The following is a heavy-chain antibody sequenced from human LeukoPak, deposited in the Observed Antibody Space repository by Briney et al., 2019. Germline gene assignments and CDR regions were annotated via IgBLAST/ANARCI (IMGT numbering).Heavy chain of an antibody. J-gene: IGHJ4*02. CDR1: GFTFSSYW. D-gene: IGHD3-3*01. V-gene: IGHV3-7*01. CDR3: ARDRAYYDFWSGSNFDY. CDR2: IKQDGSEK. Sequence: GGSLRLSCAASGFTFSSYWMSWVRQAPGKGLEGVANIKQDGSEKYYVDSVKGRFTISRDNAKNSLYLQMNSLRAEDTAVYYCARDRAYYDFWSGSNFDYWGQGTLVTVSS.